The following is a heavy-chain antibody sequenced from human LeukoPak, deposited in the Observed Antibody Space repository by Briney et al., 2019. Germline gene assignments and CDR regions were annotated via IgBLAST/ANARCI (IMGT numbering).Heavy chain of an antibody. CDR3: ARGILADDIMTGP. D-gene: IGHD3-9*01. Sequence: ASVKVSCTTSGYTFSSYGITWVRQAPGQGLEWMEWVSAYNGDTKYAQKLQDRVTMAKDTSTATAYMVLTSLRYDDTAVYYCARGILADDIMTGPWGQGTRVIVSS. V-gene: IGHV1-18*01. CDR2: VSAYNGDT. J-gene: IGHJ5*02. CDR1: GYTFSSYG.